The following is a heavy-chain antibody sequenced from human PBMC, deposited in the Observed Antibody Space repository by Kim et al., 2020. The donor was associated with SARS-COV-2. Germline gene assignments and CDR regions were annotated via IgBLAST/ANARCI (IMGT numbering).Heavy chain of an antibody. J-gene: IGHJ4*02. CDR1: GGSISSYY. Sequence: SETLSLTCTVSGGSISSYYWSWIRQPPGKGLEWIGYIYYSGSTNYNPSLKSRVTISVDTSKNQFSLKLSSVTAADTAVYYCARVRSRSGYSYWGQGTLVTVSS. D-gene: IGHD3-22*01. V-gene: IGHV4-59*01. CDR3: ARVRSRSGYSY. CDR2: IYYSGST.